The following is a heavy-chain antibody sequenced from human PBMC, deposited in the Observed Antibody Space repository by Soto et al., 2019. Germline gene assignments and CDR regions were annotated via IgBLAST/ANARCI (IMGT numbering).Heavy chain of an antibody. J-gene: IGHJ3*02. Sequence: ASVKVSCKASGYTFTSYGISWVRQAPGQGLEWMGWINAGNGNTKYSQKFQGRVTITRDTSASTAYIELSSLRSEDTAVYYCARNSIPDGYNYVAAFDIWGQGTMVPVSS. D-gene: IGHD5-12*01. CDR2: INAGNGNT. V-gene: IGHV1-3*01. CDR1: GYTFTSYG. CDR3: ARNSIPDGYNYVAAFDI.